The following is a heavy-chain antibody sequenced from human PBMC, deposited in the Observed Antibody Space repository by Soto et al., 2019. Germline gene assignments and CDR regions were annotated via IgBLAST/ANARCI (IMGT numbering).Heavy chain of an antibody. J-gene: IGHJ6*02. V-gene: IGHV3-30-3*01. CDR2: ISYDGSNK. CDR3: ARDLAAGTNYYYGMDV. D-gene: IGHD6-13*01. CDR1: GFTFSSYA. Sequence: PGGSLRLSCAASGFTFSSYAMHWVRQAPGKGLEWVAVISYDGSNKYYADSVKGRFTISRDNSKNKLYLQMNSLRAEDKALFYCARDLAAGTNYYYGMDVWGQGTTVTVSS.